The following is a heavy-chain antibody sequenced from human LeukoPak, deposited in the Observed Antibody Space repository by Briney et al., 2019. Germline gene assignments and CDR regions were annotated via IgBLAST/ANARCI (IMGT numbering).Heavy chain of an antibody. CDR2: ISYDGSSK. D-gene: IGHD5-12*01. V-gene: IGHV3-30-3*01. J-gene: IGHJ4*02. Sequence: GGSLRLSCAASGFTFSSYAMHWVRQAPGKGLEWVAVISYDGSSKYYADSVKGRFTISRDNSKNTLYLQMNSLRAEDTAVYYCARVSGYDSRAHFDYWGQGTLVTVSS. CDR3: ARVSGYDSRAHFDY. CDR1: GFTFSSYA.